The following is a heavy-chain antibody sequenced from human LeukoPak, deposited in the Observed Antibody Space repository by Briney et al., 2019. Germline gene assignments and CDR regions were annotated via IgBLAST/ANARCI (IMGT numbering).Heavy chain of an antibody. D-gene: IGHD6-19*01. J-gene: IGHJ4*02. CDR2: IYYSGST. V-gene: IGHV4-59*08. CDR3: ARQVGYSSGWYIY. CDR1: GGSISTYY. Sequence: SQTLSLTCTVSGGSISTYYWSWIRQPPGKGLEWIGHIYYSGSTNYNPSLKSRVTISVDTSKNQFSLKLSSVTAADTAVYYCARQVGYSSGWYIYWGQGTLVTVSS.